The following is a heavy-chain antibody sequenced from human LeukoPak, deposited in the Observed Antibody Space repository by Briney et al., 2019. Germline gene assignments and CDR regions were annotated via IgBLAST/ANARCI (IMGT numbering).Heavy chain of an antibody. V-gene: IGHV4-61*01. CDR1: GASISSGTYY. J-gene: IGHJ2*01. Sequence: SQTLSLTCTVSGASISSGTYYWSWIRQPPGKGLEWIGYIYYSGSTNYSPSLKSRVTISVDTSKNQFSLKLSSVTAADTAVYYCARDLKAAAGTMYFDLWGRGTLVTVSS. D-gene: IGHD6-13*01. CDR2: IYYSGST. CDR3: ARDLKAAAGTMYFDL.